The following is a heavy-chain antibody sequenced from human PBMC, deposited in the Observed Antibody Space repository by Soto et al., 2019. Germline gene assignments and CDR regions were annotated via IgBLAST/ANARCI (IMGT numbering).Heavy chain of an antibody. CDR1: GGTFSSYA. V-gene: IGHV1-69*13. CDR3: VRYRDYYYGMDV. J-gene: IGHJ6*02. D-gene: IGHD3-10*01. Sequence: ASVKVSCKASGGTFSSYAISWVRQAPGQGLEWMGGIIPIFGTANYAQKFQGRVTITADESTSTAYMELSSLTSEDTAVYYCVRYRDYYYGMDVWGQGTTVTVSS. CDR2: IIPIFGTA.